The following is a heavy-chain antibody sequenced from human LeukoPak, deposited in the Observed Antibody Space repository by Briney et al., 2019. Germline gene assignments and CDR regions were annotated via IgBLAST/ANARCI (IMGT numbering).Heavy chain of an antibody. V-gene: IGHV4-34*01. D-gene: IGHD3-3*01. CDR1: GGSFSGYY. CDR2: INHSGST. J-gene: IGHJ4*02. Sequence: SETLSLTCAVYGGSFSGYYWSWIRQPPGKGLEWIGEINHSGSTNYNPSLKSRVTISVDTSKNQFSLKLSSVTAADTAVYYCARVRITIFGVVSPTLSSHRNFDYWGQGTLVTVTS. CDR3: ARVRITIFGVVSPTLSSHRNFDY.